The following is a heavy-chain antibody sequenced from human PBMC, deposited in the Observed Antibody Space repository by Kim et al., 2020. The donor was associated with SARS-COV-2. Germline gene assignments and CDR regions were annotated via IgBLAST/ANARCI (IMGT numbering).Heavy chain of an antibody. CDR1: GFTFSSYG. Sequence: GGSLRLSCAASGFTFSSYGMHWVRQAPGKGLEWVAVIWYDGSNKYYADSVKGRFTISRDNSKNTLYLQMNSLRAEDTAVYYCATEPITIDSLTHADYWGQGTLVTVSS. J-gene: IGHJ4*02. CDR3: ATEPITIDSLTHADY. V-gene: IGHV3-33*01. D-gene: IGHD3-3*01. CDR2: IWYDGSNK.